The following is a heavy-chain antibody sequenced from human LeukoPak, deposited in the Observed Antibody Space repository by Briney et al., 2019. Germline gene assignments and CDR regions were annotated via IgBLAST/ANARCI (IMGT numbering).Heavy chain of an antibody. CDR1: GFTFSSYG. V-gene: IGHV3-33*01. CDR3: ARCTGGSCVFDY. Sequence: PGGSLRLSCAASGFTFSSYGMHWVRQAPGKGLEWVAVIWYDGSNKYYADSVKGRFTISRDNSKNTLYLQMNSLRAEDTAVYYCARCTGGSCVFDYWGQGTLVTVSS. CDR2: IWYDGSNK. D-gene: IGHD2-8*02. J-gene: IGHJ4*02.